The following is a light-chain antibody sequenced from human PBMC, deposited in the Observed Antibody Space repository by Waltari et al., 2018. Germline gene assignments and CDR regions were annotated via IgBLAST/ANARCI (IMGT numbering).Light chain of an antibody. J-gene: IGLJ2*01. CDR2: DVT. Sequence: QSALTQPRSVSGSPGQSVTIACTGTSSDVGYYNYVSWYQHHPGKAPKLMIYDVTERPSGVPDRFSGSKSGNTASLTISGLQAEDEADYYCCSYAGNYLRVFGGGTKLTVL. CDR3: CSYAGNYLRV. V-gene: IGLV2-11*01. CDR1: SSDVGYYNY.